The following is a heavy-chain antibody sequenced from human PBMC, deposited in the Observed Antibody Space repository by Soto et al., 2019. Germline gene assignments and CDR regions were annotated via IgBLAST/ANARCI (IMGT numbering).Heavy chain of an antibody. D-gene: IGHD3-16*01. V-gene: IGHV3-23*01. CDR1: GFTFSNYA. Sequence: EVQLLDSGGGLVQPGGSLRLSCAASGFTFSNYAMTWVRQGPGKGLEWVSGISGSGGRSYYADSLKGRFTISRDNSKSTLYLQMNSLKAEDTAVYYCAKAYFVWSSEQPYYFDYWGQGTLVTVYS. CDR3: AKAYFVWSSEQPYYFDY. CDR2: ISGSGGRS. J-gene: IGHJ4*02.